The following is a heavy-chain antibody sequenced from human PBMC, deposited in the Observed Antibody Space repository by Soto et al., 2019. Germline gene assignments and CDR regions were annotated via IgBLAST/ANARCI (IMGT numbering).Heavy chain of an antibody. J-gene: IGHJ6*04. CDR3: ARYQYWSGYLDA. CDR2: INPHTGGT. Sequence: ASVKVSCKASGYTFTANYVHWVRQAPGQGLEWMRWINPHTGGTDYAQTFQGRVTMTRDTSISTAYMELSRLTSDDTAVYYCARYQYWSGYLDACGKEPTVTLSS. CDR1: GYTFTANY. D-gene: IGHD3-3*01. V-gene: IGHV1-2*02.